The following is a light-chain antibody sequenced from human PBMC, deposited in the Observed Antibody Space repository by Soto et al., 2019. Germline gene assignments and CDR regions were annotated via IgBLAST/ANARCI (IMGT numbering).Light chain of an antibody. Sequence: DAQVTQSPSTLSASVGDRVTITCRASQSISSWLAWYQQKPGKAPNLLIYKASTLKTGVPSRFSGSGSGTEFTLNISGLQPDDFATYYCQQYHDYSSFGQGTKLEIK. J-gene: IGKJ2*01. V-gene: IGKV1-5*03. CDR3: QQYHDYSS. CDR1: QSISSW. CDR2: KAS.